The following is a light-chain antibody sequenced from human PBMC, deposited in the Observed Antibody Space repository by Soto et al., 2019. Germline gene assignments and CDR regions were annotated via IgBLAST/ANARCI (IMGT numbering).Light chain of an antibody. CDR2: AAS. V-gene: IGKV1-39*01. CDR1: QCISHY. Sequence: DIQMTQSPSSLSASLGESVTITCRSIQCISHYLNWYQQKLGKAPQLLVDAASSLPSGVPSRFSGSGSGTDFTLTSSSLHPEDVAAYDCQQSYSTPFTFGPGTKVEIK. CDR3: QQSYSTPFT. J-gene: IGKJ3*01.